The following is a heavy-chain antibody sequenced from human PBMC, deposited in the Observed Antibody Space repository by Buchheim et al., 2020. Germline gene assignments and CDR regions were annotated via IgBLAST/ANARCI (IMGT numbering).Heavy chain of an antibody. J-gene: IGHJ4*02. CDR3: ANEDTSSPYSPN. Sequence: EVQVVESGGGLVQPGGSLRLSCTASGFTFSDHYMDWVRQAPGKGLEWVSVIGGSGAPAYYADSVRGRFSISRDNYKSTLYLQMNSLRAEDTAVYFCANEDTSSPYSPNWGQGIL. D-gene: IGHD6-6*01. CDR1: GFTFSDHY. CDR2: IGGSGAPA. V-gene: IGHV3-23*04.